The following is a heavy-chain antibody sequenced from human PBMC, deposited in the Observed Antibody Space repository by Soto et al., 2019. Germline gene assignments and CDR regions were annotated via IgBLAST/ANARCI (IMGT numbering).Heavy chain of an antibody. D-gene: IGHD3-22*01. CDR3: ARVPYYYDSSDAFDI. J-gene: IGHJ3*02. CDR2: IYYSGST. V-gene: IGHV4-59*01. Sequence: SETLSLTCTVSGGSISSYYWSWIRQPPGKGLEWIGYIYYSGSTNYNPSLKSRVTISVDTSKNQFSLKLSSVTAADTAVYYCARVPYYYDSSDAFDIWGQGTMVTVS. CDR1: GGSISSYY.